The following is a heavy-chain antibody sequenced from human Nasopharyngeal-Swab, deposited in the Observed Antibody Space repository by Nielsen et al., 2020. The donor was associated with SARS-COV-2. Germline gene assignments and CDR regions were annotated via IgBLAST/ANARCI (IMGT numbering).Heavy chain of an antibody. Sequence: GESPKISCAASGFTFSSSGMHWVRQAPGKGLEWVAIISYDGSNKYYADSVKGRFTISRDNSKNTLYLQMNSLRAEDTAVYYCAKDHGINYYGSGRDWGQGTLVTVSS. J-gene: IGHJ4*02. D-gene: IGHD3-10*01. V-gene: IGHV3-30*18. CDR1: GFTFSSSG. CDR3: AKDHGINYYGSGRD. CDR2: ISYDGSNK.